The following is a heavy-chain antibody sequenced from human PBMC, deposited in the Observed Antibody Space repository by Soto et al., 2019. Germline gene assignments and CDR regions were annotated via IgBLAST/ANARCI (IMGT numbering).Heavy chain of an antibody. CDR3: ARDSYLYDSSGYYLYYFDY. D-gene: IGHD3-22*01. CDR2: ISYDGSYK. CDR1: GFTVSSNY. J-gene: IGHJ4*02. V-gene: IGHV3-30-3*01. Sequence: PGGSLRLSCAASGFTVSSNYMSWVRQAPGKGLEWVALISYDGSYKDYADSVKGRFTISRDNAMNSLYLQMNSLRAEDTAVYYCARDSYLYDSSGYYLYYFDYRGQGTLVTVSS.